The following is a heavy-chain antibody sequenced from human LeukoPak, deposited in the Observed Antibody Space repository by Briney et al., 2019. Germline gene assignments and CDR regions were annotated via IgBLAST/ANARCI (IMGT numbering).Heavy chain of an antibody. CDR3: AKGVGYCSGGSCYGFDY. D-gene: IGHD2-15*01. Sequence: GGSLRLSCAASGFTFSSYGMSWVRQAPGKGLEWVSAISGSGGSTYYADSVKGRFTISRDNSKNTLYLQMNSLRAEDTAVYYCAKGVGYCSGGSCYGFDYWGQGTLVTVS. V-gene: IGHV3-23*01. CDR2: ISGSGGST. CDR1: GFTFSSYG. J-gene: IGHJ4*02.